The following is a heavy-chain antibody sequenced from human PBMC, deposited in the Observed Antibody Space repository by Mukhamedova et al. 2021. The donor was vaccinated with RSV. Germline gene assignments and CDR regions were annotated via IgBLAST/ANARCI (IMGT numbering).Heavy chain of an antibody. J-gene: IGHJ1*01. D-gene: IGHD3-3*01. V-gene: IGHV4-34*01. CDR2: INHSGST. CDR3: ARGDFWSGYYKGGYFQH. Sequence: EWIGEINHSGSTNYNPSLKSRVSISVDTSKNQFSLKLSSVTAADTAVYYCARGDFWSGYYKGGYFQHWGQGTLVTVSP.